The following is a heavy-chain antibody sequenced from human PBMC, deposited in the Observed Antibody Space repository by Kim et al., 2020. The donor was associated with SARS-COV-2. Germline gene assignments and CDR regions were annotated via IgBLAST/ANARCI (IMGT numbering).Heavy chain of an antibody. V-gene: IGHV3-11*04. Sequence: GGSLRLSCAASGFTFSDYYMSWIRQSPGKGPEWVSYISSSANTIYYADSVKGLFTISRDNAKNSLYLQMNSLRAEDTAVYYCAREYYDILTAYPVGMDGWGQGTTVTVSS. CDR3: AREYYDILTAYPVGMDG. CDR1: GFTFSDYY. CDR2: ISSSANTI. J-gene: IGHJ6*02. D-gene: IGHD3-9*01.